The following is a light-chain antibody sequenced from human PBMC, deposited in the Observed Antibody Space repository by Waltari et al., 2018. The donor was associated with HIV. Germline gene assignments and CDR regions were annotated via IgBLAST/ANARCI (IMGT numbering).Light chain of an antibody. J-gene: IGLJ2*01. CDR3: QSADDSGSLVV. CDR2: KDS. V-gene: IGLV3-25*03. CDR1: ALSKQY. Sequence: SYELKQPPSVSVSPGQTARITCSGHALSKQYVYWYQQKPGLAPIRVIFKDSERPSEIPERFSGSSSGTTVTLTVTGVQAQDEADYFCQSADDSGSLVVFGGGTKLIVL.